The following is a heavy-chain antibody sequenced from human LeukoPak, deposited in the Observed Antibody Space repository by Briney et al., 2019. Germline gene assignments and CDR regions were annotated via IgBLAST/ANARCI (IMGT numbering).Heavy chain of an antibody. Sequence: GGSLRLSCAASAFSLNAYNMNWVRQAPGKGLEWVSSISYTGTYIYYADSVRGRFTISRDNAKNSLYLQMNSLRAEDTAVYYCASEPPESVAGTGSPLDSWGQGTLVTVSS. CDR3: ASEPPESVAGTGSPLDS. J-gene: IGHJ4*02. CDR1: AFSLNAYN. V-gene: IGHV3-21*04. CDR2: ISYTGTYI. D-gene: IGHD6-19*01.